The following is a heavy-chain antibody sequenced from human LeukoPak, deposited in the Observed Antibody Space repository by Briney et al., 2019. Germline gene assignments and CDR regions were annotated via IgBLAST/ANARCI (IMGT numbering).Heavy chain of an antibody. J-gene: IGHJ4*02. CDR2: ISYDGSNK. V-gene: IGHV3-30*18. Sequence: GRSLRLSCAASGFTFSSYGMHWVRQAPGKGLEWVAVISYDGSNKFYADSVKGRFTISRDNSKNTLYLQMNSLRAEDTAVYYCAKAEGYSYGYLPDYWGQGTLVTVSS. CDR3: AKAEGYSYGYLPDY. D-gene: IGHD5-18*01. CDR1: GFTFSSYG.